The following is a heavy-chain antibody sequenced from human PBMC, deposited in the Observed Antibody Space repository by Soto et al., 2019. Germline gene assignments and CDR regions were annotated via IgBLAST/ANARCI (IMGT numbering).Heavy chain of an antibody. D-gene: IGHD6-13*01. J-gene: IGHJ4*02. V-gene: IGHV5-51*01. CDR3: ARPSPRGIAAAAPPRD. CDR1: GYSFTSYW. Sequence: PGESLKISCKGSGYSFTSYWIGWVRQMPGKGLEWMGIIYPGDSDTRYSPSFQGQVTISADKSISTAYLQWSSLKASDTAMYYCARPSPRGIAAAAPPRDWGQGTLVTVSS. CDR2: IYPGDSDT.